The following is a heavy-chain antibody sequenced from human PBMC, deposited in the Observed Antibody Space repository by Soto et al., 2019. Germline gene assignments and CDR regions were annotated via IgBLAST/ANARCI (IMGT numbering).Heavy chain of an antibody. CDR2: ISYDGSNK. CDR3: ANDQEYSSGSYYYYGMDV. CDR1: AITFSSYG. J-gene: IGHJ6*02. Sequence: GVSLRLSCAAAAITFSSYGMHGVRQAPGKALEWVAAISYDGSNKYYADSVKGRFPIPRGNSQYTLSLQMTSPRAEDSAVVSFANDQEYSSGSYYYYGMDVWGRGTTVTVSS. D-gene: IGHD6-19*01. V-gene: IGHV3-30*18.